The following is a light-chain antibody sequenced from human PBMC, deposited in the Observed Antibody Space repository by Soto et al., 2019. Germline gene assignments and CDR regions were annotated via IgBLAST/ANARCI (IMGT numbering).Light chain of an antibody. Sequence: VSLSTPFPTLLSASQGEGETTSCRLSQGISSYLAWYQQKPGKAPELLIYAASTLQSGVPSRFSGSGSGTEFTLTISSLQPDDFATYFCQQYNSYSGYTFGQGTRLEI. V-gene: IGKV1D-8*03. CDR3: QQYNSYSGYT. CDR1: QGISSY. CDR2: AAS. J-gene: IGKJ5*01.